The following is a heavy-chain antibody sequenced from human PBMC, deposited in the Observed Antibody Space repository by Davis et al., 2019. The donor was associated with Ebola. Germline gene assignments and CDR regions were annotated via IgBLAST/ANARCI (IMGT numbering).Heavy chain of an antibody. CDR3: TRFSRGDLENY. V-gene: IGHV3-7*01. D-gene: IGHD1-1*01. Sequence: GGSLRLSCAASGFTFSSYGMHWVRLAPGKGLEWVANIRQDGSDRQYVGSVEGRFTISRDNAKNSLYLQMNSLRVEDTGVYYCTRFSRGDLENYWGQGTLVTVSS. CDR1: GFTFSSYG. J-gene: IGHJ4*02. CDR2: IRQDGSDR.